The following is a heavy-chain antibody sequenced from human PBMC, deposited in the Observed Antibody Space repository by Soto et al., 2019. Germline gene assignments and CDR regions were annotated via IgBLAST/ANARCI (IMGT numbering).Heavy chain of an antibody. Sequence: EVQLVESGGELVQPGGSLRLSCAASGFNFPTYAMNWVRQAPGKGLEWLSFIHMTHNVIFYADSVRGRFTISRDNAKDSPYLQMNILRVEDTAVYYCVSDPDGDLDFDYWGQGTLVTVSS. CDR1: GFNFPTYA. V-gene: IGHV3-48*01. CDR3: VSDPDGDLDFDY. J-gene: IGHJ4*02. CDR2: IHMTHNVI. D-gene: IGHD4-17*01.